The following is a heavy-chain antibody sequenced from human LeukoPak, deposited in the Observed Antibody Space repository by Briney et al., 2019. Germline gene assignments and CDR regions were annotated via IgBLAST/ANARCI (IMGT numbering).Heavy chain of an antibody. CDR1: GYPFTTWE. Sequence: GASVKVSCKTSGYPFTTWEINWVRQAAGQGLEWMGWVHPNSGDTDYAQRFQGRVTMTRDTSTSTVYMELRGLRYDDTAVYFCARGPRSDPWGQGTLVTVSS. J-gene: IGHJ5*02. CDR3: ARGPRSDP. CDR2: VHPNSGDT. V-gene: IGHV1-8*01.